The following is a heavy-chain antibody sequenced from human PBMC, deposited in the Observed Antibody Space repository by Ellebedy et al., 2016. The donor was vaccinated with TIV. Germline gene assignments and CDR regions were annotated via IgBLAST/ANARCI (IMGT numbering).Heavy chain of an antibody. CDR1: GGSISSGGYS. CDR2: IYHSGST. Sequence: MPSETLSLTCAVSGGSISSGGYSWSWIRQPPGKGLEWIGYIYHSGSTYYNPSLKSRVTISVDTSKNQFSLKLSSVTAADTAVYYCARLNGFLDYWGQGTLVTVSS. D-gene: IGHD2-8*01. CDR3: ARLNGFLDY. V-gene: IGHV4-30-2*01. J-gene: IGHJ4*02.